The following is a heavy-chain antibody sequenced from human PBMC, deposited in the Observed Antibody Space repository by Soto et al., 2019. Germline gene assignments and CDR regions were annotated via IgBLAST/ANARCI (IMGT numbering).Heavy chain of an antibody. V-gene: IGHV3-48*03. Sequence: GGSLRLSCAASGFTFSSYEMNWVRQAPGKGLEWVSYISSSGSTIYYADSVKGRFTISRDNAKNSLYLQMNSLRAEDTAVYYCARAFNIPDTASIDYWGQGTLVTVSS. CDR2: ISSSGSTI. CDR3: ARAFNIPDTASIDY. CDR1: GFTFSSYE. D-gene: IGHD6-25*01. J-gene: IGHJ4*02.